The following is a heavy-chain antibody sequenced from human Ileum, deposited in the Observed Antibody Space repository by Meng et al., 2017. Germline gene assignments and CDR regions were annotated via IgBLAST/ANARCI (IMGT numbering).Heavy chain of an antibody. CDR2: IKSKGASGTV. J-gene: IGHJ5*02. D-gene: IGHD6-13*01. Sequence: GESLKISCGVSGLTFSDAWMSWVRQAPGKGLEWVGRIKSKGASGTVDYAAPVKGRFAISRDDSKNTMSLQMNSLKSEDTGVYFSTHVRDPSSWSFGTWGQGTQVTVSS. CDR3: THVRDPSSWSFGT. V-gene: IGHV3-15*07. CDR1: GLTFSDAW.